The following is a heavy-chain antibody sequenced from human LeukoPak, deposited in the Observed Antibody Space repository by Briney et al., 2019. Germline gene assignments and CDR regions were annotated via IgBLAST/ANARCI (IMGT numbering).Heavy chain of an antibody. CDR1: GYTFTSYA. V-gene: IGHV1-3*01. J-gene: IGHJ6*02. CDR2: INAGNGNT. CDR3: AREAYCSSTSCYSDYYYGMDV. Sequence: ASVKVSCKASGYTFTSYAMHWVRQAPGQRLEWMGWINAGNGNTKYSQKFQGRVTITRDTSASTAYMELSSLRSEDRAVYYCAREAYCSSTSCYSDYYYGMDVWGQGTTVTVSS. D-gene: IGHD2-2*01.